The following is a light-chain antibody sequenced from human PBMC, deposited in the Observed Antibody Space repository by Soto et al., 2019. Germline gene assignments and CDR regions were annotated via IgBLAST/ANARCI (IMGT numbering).Light chain of an antibody. V-gene: IGKV3-11*01. CDR3: QQRSNWPPFT. J-gene: IGKJ5*01. CDR1: ERVSSY. CDR2: DAS. Sequence: EIVLTQSPATLSLSPGERATLSCRASERVSSYLAWYQQKPGPAPRLLIYDASNRATGIPARFSGSGSGTDFTLTISSLEPEDFAVYYCQQRSNWPPFTFGQGTRLEI.